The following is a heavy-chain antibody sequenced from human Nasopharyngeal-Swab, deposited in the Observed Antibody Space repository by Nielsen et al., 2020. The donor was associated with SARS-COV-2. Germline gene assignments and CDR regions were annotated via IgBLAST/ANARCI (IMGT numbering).Heavy chain of an antibody. J-gene: IGHJ6*02. Sequence: ASVKVSCKAPGYTFTSYGISWVRQAPGQGLEWMGWISAYNGNTNYAQKLQGRVTMTTDTSTNTAYMELRSLRSDDTAVYYCARYTRPGDYIYYYYGMDVWGQGTTVTVSS. D-gene: IGHD4-17*01. V-gene: IGHV1-18*01. CDR3: ARYTRPGDYIYYYYGMDV. CDR1: GYTFTSYG. CDR2: ISAYNGNT.